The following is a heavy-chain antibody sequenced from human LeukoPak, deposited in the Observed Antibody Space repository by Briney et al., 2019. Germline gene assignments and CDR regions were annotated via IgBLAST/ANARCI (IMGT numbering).Heavy chain of an antibody. J-gene: IGHJ4*02. V-gene: IGHV3-15*01. CDR2: IKSKTDGGTT. CDR3: TTDYFHYRYDSSDGRLGYFDY. Sequence: WIRQPPGKGLEWVGRIKSKTDGGTTDYAAPVKGRFTISRDDSKNTLYLQMNSLKTEDTAVYYCTTDYFHYRYDSSDGRLGYFDYWGQGTLVTVSS. D-gene: IGHD3-22*01.